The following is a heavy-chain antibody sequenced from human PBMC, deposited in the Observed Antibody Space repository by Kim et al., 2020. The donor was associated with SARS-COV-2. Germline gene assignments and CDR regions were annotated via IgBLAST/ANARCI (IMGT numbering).Heavy chain of an antibody. D-gene: IGHD3-22*01. Sequence: SETLSLTCAVYGGSFSGYYWSWIRQPPGKGLEWIGEINHSGSTNYNPSLKSRVTISVDTSKNQFSLKLSSVTAADTAVYYCARGGLASSGYWTTWGQGTL. V-gene: IGHV4-34*01. J-gene: IGHJ5*02. CDR1: GGSFSGYY. CDR2: INHSGST. CDR3: ARGGLASSGYWTT.